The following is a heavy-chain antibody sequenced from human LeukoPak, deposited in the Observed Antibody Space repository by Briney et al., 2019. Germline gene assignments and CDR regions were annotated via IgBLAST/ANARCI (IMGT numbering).Heavy chain of an antibody. CDR1: GFIFDDYA. D-gene: IGHD6-6*01. V-gene: IGHV3-9*01. J-gene: IGHJ4*02. CDR3: AKDRDYSSSGASVDY. Sequence: PGRSLRLSCAASGFIFDDYAMHWVRQAPGKGLEWVSGISWNSGSIGYADSVKGRFTISRDNAKNSLYLQMNSLRAEGTALYYCAKDRDYSSSGASVDYWGQGTLVTVSS. CDR2: ISWNSGSI.